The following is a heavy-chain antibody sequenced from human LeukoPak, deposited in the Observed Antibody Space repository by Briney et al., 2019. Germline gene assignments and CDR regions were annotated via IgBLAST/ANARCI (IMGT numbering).Heavy chain of an antibody. Sequence: SETLSLTCTVSGGSISNYHWSWIRQPAGKGRAGIGQIHTSGSTNYNPPLKSRVTMSIDTPENQLSLTIRSVTAADTAVYYCARRDISSGWSFDYWGQGTLVTVSS. V-gene: IGHV4-4*07. D-gene: IGHD6-19*01. CDR2: IHTSGST. CDR1: GGSISNYH. J-gene: IGHJ4*02. CDR3: ARRDISSGWSFDY.